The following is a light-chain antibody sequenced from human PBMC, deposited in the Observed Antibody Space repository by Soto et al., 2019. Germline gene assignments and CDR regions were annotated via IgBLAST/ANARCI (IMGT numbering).Light chain of an antibody. J-gene: IGKJ3*01. V-gene: IGKV1-27*01. Sequence: IQMTQSPSSLSASVGDRVTISCRASQGIGNALGWFQQKPGKVPKLLIYATSTLQSGVPSRFSGSGFGTDFTLTISSLQPEDVATYYCQKHNSAPLFFGPGTKVDIK. CDR2: ATS. CDR1: QGIGNA. CDR3: QKHNSAPLF.